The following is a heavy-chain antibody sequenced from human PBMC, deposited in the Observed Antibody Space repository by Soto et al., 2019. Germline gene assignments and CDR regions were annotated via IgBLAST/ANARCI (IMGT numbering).Heavy chain of an antibody. CDR1: AGTFSSYA. CDR2: IIPIFDTA. V-gene: IGHV1-69*13. J-gene: IGHJ5*02. D-gene: IGHD3-9*01. Sequence: PVKVSCEASAGTFSSYAIIWVRQARGQGVEWMGGIIPIFDTANYAQKLQGRVMITADESTSTAYMELSSLRSEDTAVYYCARDQINEGQFLTGYWFDPWGQGTLVTVSS. CDR3: ARDQINEGQFLTGYWFDP.